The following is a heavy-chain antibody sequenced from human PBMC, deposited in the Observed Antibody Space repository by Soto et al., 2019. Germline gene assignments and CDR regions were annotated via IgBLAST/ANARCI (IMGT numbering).Heavy chain of an antibody. Sequence: SETLSLTCTVSGGSIRSGDYYWTWIRQPPGKGLEWIGHVFHTGTAYYYNPSLKRRVNMSIDTSKNQFSLKLNSVTAADTAIYYCVRDSVRFGPAFDSWGQGTQVTVSS. CDR2: VFHTGTAY. J-gene: IGHJ4*02. CDR3: VRDSVRFGPAFDS. V-gene: IGHV4-30-4*01. CDR1: GGSIRSGDYY. D-gene: IGHD3-3*01.